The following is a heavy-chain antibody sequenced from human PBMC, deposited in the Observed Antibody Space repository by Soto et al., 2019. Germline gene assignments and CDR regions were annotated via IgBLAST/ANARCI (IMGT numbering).Heavy chain of an antibody. Sequence: QVQLQQWGAGLLKPSETLSLTCAVYGGSFSGYYWSWIRQPPGKGLEWIGEINHSGSTNYNPSLKSRVTISVDTSKHQFSLKLSSVTAADTAVYYCERYLRYSGSYYGRDWGQGTLVTVSS. CDR3: ERYLRYSGSYYGRD. CDR1: GGSFSGYY. V-gene: IGHV4-34*01. D-gene: IGHD1-26*01. J-gene: IGHJ4*02. CDR2: INHSGST.